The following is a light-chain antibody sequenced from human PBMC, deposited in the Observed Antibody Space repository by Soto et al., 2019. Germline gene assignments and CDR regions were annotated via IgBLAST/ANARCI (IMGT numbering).Light chain of an antibody. CDR1: SSDVGAYNY. J-gene: IGLJ1*01. CDR2: EVT. CDR3: SSYTGSTDYV. V-gene: IGLV2-14*01. Sequence: QSVLTQPASVSGSPGQSITISCTGTSSDVGAYNYVSWYQQHAGKAPKLIIHEVTNRPSGVSHRFSGSKSDNTASLTISGLQAEDEADYYCSSYTGSTDYVFGTGTKVTV.